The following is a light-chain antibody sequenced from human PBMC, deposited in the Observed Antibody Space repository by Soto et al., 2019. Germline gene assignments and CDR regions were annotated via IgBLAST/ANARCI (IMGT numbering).Light chain of an antibody. J-gene: IGKJ1*01. CDR2: GAS. V-gene: IGKV3-15*01. CDR3: QQYDDWPPCT. Sequence: EIVMTQSPGTLSVSPGERATLSCRASQSVSSNLAWYPQRPGQAPRLLIYGASTRATGIPARFSGSGSGTEFTITISSLQSEDLAVYYCQQYDDWPPCTFGQGNKVEI. CDR1: QSVSSN.